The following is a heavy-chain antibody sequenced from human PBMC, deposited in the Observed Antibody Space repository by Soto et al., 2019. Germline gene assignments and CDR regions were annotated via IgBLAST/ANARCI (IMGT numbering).Heavy chain of an antibody. V-gene: IGHV1-3*01. CDR3: ARSLGYCTGGTCYYYFDY. CDR2: INAYNGNT. CDR1: GYTFTSYA. D-gene: IGHD2-15*01. J-gene: IGHJ4*02. Sequence: ASVKVSCKASGYTFTSYAMHWVRQAPGQRLEWMGWINAYNGNTNYSQKFQGRVTMTRDTSASTAYMELSSLRSDDTAVYYCARSLGYCTGGTCYYYFDYWGQGTQVTVSS.